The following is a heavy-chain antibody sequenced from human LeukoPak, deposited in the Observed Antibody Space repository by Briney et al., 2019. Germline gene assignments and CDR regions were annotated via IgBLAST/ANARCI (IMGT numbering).Heavy chain of an antibody. CDR1: GFTFRSYA. J-gene: IGHJ4*02. V-gene: IGHV3-30*04. CDR2: ISYDGSNK. Sequence: PGRSLRLSCAASGFTFRSYAMHWVRQAPGKGLEWVAVISYDGSNKYYADSVKGRFTISRDNSKNTLYLQMNSLRAEDTAVYYCARPLKDYWGQGTLVTVSS. CDR3: ARPLKDY.